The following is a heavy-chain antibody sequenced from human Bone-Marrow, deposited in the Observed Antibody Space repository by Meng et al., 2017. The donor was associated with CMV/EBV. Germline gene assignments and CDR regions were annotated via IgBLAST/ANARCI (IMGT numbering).Heavy chain of an antibody. D-gene: IGHD3-3*02. CDR2: IYSGGST. V-gene: IGHV3-53*01. J-gene: IGHJ5*02. CDR3: ARNTSFFGVANGWFDP. Sequence: GESLKISCAASGFTVSSNYMSWVRQAPGKGLEWVSVIYSGGSTYYADSVKGRFTISRDNSKNTLYLQMNSLRAEDTAVYYCARNTSFFGVANGWFDPWGQGTLVTVSS. CDR1: GFTVSSNY.